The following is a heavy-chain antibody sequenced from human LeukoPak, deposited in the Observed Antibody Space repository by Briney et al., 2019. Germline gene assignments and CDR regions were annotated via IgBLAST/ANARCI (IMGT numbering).Heavy chain of an antibody. CDR3: ARVHVGYGFFDY. CDR1: GFPFNDYA. Sequence: GGSLRLSCAASGFPFNDYAMHWVRQAPGKGLEWVSYISSSGSTIYYADSVKGRITISRDNAKNSLYLQMNSLRAEDTAVYYCARVHVGYGFFDYWGQGTLVTVSS. CDR2: ISSSGSTI. D-gene: IGHD4-17*01. V-gene: IGHV3-11*01. J-gene: IGHJ4*02.